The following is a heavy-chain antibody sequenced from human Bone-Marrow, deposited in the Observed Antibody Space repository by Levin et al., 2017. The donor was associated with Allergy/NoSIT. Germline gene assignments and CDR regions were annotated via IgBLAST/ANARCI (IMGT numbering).Heavy chain of an antibody. Sequence: SLKISCAASGFTFDDYAMHWVRQAPGKGLEWVSGINWNSATIGYADSVKGRFTISRDNAKNSLFLQMNRLTVEDTALYYCTKSRVDFAMHDAFDIWGRGTMVTVSS. CDR2: INWNSATI. CDR3: TKSRVDFAMHDAFDI. CDR1: GFTFDDYA. V-gene: IGHV3-9*01. D-gene: IGHD2-2*01. J-gene: IGHJ3*02.